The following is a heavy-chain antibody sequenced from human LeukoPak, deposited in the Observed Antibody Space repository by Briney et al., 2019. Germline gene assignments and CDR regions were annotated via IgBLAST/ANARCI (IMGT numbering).Heavy chain of an antibody. CDR3: ARDQPNYDILTGYYPFDY. CDR2: ISSSSSYI. CDR1: GFTFSTYS. V-gene: IGHV3-21*06. Sequence: GGSLRLSCGASGFTFSTYSMNWVRQAPGKGLEWVSSISSSSSYIYYAHSVKGRFTISRDNAKNSLYLQMNSLRAEDTAVYYCARDQPNYDILTGYYPFDYWGQGTLVTVSS. D-gene: IGHD3-9*01. J-gene: IGHJ4*02.